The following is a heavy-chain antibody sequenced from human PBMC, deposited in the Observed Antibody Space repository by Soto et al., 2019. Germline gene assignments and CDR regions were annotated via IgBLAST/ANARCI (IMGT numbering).Heavy chain of an antibody. CDR2: IYYSEST. CDR3: ARDGRRKRGGSHFDC. V-gene: IGHV4-59*01. D-gene: IGHD2-15*01. CDR1: GGSISSYY. J-gene: IGHJ4*02. Sequence: SETLSLTCTVSGGSISSYYWSWIRQPPGKGLKWIGYIYYSESTNYNPSHKSRVTISVDTSKNQFSQKLSYVTAADTAVYYCARDGRRKRGGSHFDCWGQGTLVTVSS.